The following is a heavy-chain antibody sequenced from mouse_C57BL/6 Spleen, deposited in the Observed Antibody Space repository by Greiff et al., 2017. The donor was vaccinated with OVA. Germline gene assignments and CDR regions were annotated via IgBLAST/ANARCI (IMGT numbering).Heavy chain of an antibody. CDR3: ARLAYGSSYGFAY. Sequence: VQLQQPGAELVRPGSSVKLSCKASGYTFTSYWMHWVKQRPIQGLEWIGNIDPSDSETHYNQKFKDKATLTVDKSSSTAYMQLSSLTSEDSAVYYCARLAYGSSYGFAYGGQGTLVTVSA. CDR2: IDPSDSET. J-gene: IGHJ3*01. CDR1: GYTFTSYW. V-gene: IGHV1-52*01. D-gene: IGHD1-1*01.